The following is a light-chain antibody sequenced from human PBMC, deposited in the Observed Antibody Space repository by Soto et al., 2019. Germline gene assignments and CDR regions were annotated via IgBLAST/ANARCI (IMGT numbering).Light chain of an antibody. CDR3: TSWTTSTTMI. CDR1: SSDIGAYNF. Sequence: QSALTQPASVSGSPRPAITISCSGTSSDIGAYNFVSWYQQHPGKAPKLMLYDVNIRPSGVSNRFSGSKSGNTASLTISGLQAEDEADYYCTSWTTSTTMIFGGGTKLTVL. J-gene: IGLJ2*01. CDR2: DVN. V-gene: IGLV2-14*03.